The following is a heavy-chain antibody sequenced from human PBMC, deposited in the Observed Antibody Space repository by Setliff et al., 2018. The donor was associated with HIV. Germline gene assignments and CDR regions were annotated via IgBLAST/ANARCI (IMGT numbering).Heavy chain of an antibody. CDR2: INTNTGNP. CDR1: GHTFTNYA. V-gene: IGHV7-4-1*02. Sequence: ASVKVSCKTSGHTFTNYALNWVRQAPGQGLEWMGWINTNTGNPTYAQGFTGRFVFSLDTSVSTAYLQISSLKAEDSAIYYCARVSDTGVDPQTHRDYWGQGTPVTVSS. D-gene: IGHD2-21*01. CDR3: ARVSDTGVDPQTHRDY. J-gene: IGHJ4*02.